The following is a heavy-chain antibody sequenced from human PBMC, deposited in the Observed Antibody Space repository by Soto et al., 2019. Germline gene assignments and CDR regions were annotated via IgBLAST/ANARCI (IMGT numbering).Heavy chain of an antibody. Sequence: SQTLSLTCAVSGYSISSGYYWGWIRQPPGKGLEWIGSIYHSGSTYYNASLKSRVTISVDTSKNQFSLKLTSVTDADTAVYYCASGIDFYYAMDVWGQGTTVTVSS. J-gene: IGHJ6*01. CDR1: GYSISSGYY. CDR3: ASGIDFYYAMDV. CDR2: IYHSGST. V-gene: IGHV4-38-2*01.